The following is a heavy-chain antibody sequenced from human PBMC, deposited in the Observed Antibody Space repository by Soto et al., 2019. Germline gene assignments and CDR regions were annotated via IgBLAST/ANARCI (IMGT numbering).Heavy chain of an antibody. CDR1: GFTFSSYA. CDR2: ISYDGSNK. V-gene: IGHV3-30-3*01. D-gene: IGHD5-18*01. Sequence: QVQLVESGGGVVQPGRSLRLSCAASGFTFSSYAMHWVRQAPGKGLEWVAVISYDGSNKYYADSVKGRFTISRDNSKNTLYLQMNSLRAEDTAVYYCARDRRRGTARVFPVGMDVWGQGTTVTVSS. CDR3: ARDRRRGTARVFPVGMDV. J-gene: IGHJ6*02.